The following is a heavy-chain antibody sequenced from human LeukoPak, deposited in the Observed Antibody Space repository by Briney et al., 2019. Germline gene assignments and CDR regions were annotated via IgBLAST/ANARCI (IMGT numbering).Heavy chain of an antibody. Sequence: PGGSLRLSCAASGFTVSSNYMSWVRQAPGKGLEWVSVIYSGGSTYYADSVKGRFTISRDNSKNTLYLQMNSLRAEDTAVCYCAKIELYYYDSSGYKGWGQGTLVTVSS. CDR3: AKIELYYYDSSGYKG. CDR2: IYSGGST. J-gene: IGHJ4*02. D-gene: IGHD3-22*01. CDR1: GFTVSSNY. V-gene: IGHV3-53*01.